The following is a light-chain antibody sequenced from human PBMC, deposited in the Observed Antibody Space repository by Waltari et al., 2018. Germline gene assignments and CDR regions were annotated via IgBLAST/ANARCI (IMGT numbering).Light chain of an antibody. Sequence: VVLTQFPGTLSLSPGETATLSCRTSQSLVNNYLAWYQQKPGQAPRLLIYATSTRASGIPDRFSGSESGTDFTLTISRLEPEDFAVYYCQHYSSSLYTFGQGTKLELK. CDR2: ATS. CDR1: QSLVNNY. J-gene: IGKJ2*01. V-gene: IGKV3-20*01. CDR3: QHYSSSLYT.